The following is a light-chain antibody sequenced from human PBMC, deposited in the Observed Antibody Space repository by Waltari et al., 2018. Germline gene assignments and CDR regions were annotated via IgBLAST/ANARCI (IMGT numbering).Light chain of an antibody. CDR2: TAS. J-gene: IGKJ1*01. Sequence: VLTQSPGTLSLSPGESATLSCRASEKITSSYIARYQHNPSQASRLLIYTASYRATGVPDRFSGSLSGTDLVLTISRLEPEDCEVYYCQYYNSAPRTFGQGTKVAIK. V-gene: IGKV3-20*01. CDR1: EKITSSY. CDR3: QYYNSAPRT.